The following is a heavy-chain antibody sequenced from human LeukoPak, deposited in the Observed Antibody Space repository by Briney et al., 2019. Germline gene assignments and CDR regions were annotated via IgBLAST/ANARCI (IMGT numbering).Heavy chain of an antibody. D-gene: IGHD3-22*01. J-gene: IGHJ4*02. CDR2: IKPDEGEK. V-gene: IGHV3-7*01. CDR1: GFTFSSDW. Sequence: PGGSLRLSCAASGFTFSSDWMIWVRQAPGKGLEWVANIKPDEGEKYYVDSVKGRFTVSRDNAKNSLYLQMSSLRAEDTAVYYCATTAGYDYDSSAYFDYWGQGTLVTVSP. CDR3: ATTAGYDYDSSAYFDY.